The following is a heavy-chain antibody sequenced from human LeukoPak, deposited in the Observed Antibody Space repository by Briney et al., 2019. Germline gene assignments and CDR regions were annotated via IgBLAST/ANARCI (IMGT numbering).Heavy chain of an antibody. D-gene: IGHD3-22*01. V-gene: IGHV4-4*02. CDR3: ASRTASALEGYDM. CDR2: ISHSGST. J-gene: IGHJ3*02. CDR1: RASISSPKW. Sequence: SETLSLTCTVSRASISSPKWWTWVRQPPGKGLEWVGEISHSGSTTYNPPLLSRLKMSIDKSRNQFSPKLTSVTVGDTGVYYCASRTASALEGYDMWGQGTSVIVSS.